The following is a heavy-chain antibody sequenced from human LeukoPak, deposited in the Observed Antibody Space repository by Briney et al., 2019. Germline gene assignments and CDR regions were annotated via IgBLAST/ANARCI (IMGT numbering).Heavy chain of an antibody. D-gene: IGHD3-3*02. CDR3: ARAHFNWILPKYNWFDP. V-gene: IGHV5-51*01. Sequence: GESLKISCKGSGYSFTSYWIGWVRQMPGKGLEWMGIIYPGDSDTRYSPSFQGQVTISADKSISTAYLQWSSLRASDTAIYYCARAHFNWILPKYNWFDPWGQGTLVTVSS. J-gene: IGHJ5*02. CDR1: GYSFTSYW. CDR2: IYPGDSDT.